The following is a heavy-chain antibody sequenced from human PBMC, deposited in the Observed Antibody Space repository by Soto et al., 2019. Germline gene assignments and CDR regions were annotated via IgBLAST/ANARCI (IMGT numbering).Heavy chain of an antibody. CDR1: GFTFSTYG. V-gene: IGHV3-33*01. CDR2: IWHDGSNK. CDR3: ARAVGPFDY. J-gene: IGHJ4*02. Sequence: QVQLVESGGGVVQPGRSLRLSCAAAGFTFSTYGIHWVRQAPGKGLEWVAVIWHDGSNKYYADSVKGRFTISRDNSKNTLYLEMNSLRVEDTAVYYCARAVGPFDYWGKGTLVTVSS. D-gene: IGHD1-26*01.